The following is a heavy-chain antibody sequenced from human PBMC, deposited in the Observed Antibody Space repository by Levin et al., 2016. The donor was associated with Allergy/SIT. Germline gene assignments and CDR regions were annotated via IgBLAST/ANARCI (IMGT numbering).Heavy chain of an antibody. V-gene: IGHV3-23*01. D-gene: IGHD2-2*01. Sequence: WIRQPPGKGLEWVSAISGSGGSTYYADSVKGRFTISRDNSKNTLYLQMNSLRAEDTAVYYCAKDRAPRGSVPAAMDDYYYYGMDVWGQGTTVTVSS. CDR3: AKDRAPRGSVPAAMDDYYYYGMDV. J-gene: IGHJ6*02. CDR2: ISGSGGST.